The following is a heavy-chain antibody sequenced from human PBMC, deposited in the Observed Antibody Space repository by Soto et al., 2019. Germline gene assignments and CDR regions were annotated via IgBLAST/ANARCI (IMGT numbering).Heavy chain of an antibody. Sequence: LRLSCAASGFTFSSYAMSWVRQAPGKGLEWVSAISGSGGSTYYADSVKGRFTISRDNSKNTLYLQMNSLRAEDTAVYYCAKDIVVVPAATRNYYYYGMDVWGQGTTVTVSS. CDR1: GFTFSSYA. V-gene: IGHV3-23*01. J-gene: IGHJ6*02. CDR2: ISGSGGST. D-gene: IGHD2-2*01. CDR3: AKDIVVVPAATRNYYYYGMDV.